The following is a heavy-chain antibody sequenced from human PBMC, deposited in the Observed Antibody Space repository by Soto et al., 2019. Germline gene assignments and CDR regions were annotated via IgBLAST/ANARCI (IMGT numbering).Heavy chain of an antibody. CDR1: GFTFSSYG. Sequence: QVQLVESGGGVVQPGRSLRLSCAASGFTFSSYGMHWVRQAPGKGLEWVAVISYDGSNKYYADSVKGRFTISRDNSKNTLYLQMNSLRAEDTAVYYCSKSSPPGRKYFQHWGQGTLVTVSS. V-gene: IGHV3-30*18. D-gene: IGHD6-6*01. CDR3: SKSSPPGRKYFQH. J-gene: IGHJ1*01. CDR2: ISYDGSNK.